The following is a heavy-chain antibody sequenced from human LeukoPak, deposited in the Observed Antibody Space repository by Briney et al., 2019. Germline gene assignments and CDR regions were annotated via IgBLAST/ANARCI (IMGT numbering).Heavy chain of an antibody. J-gene: IGHJ6*03. CDR3: ARVSSGSYFGYYYYYMDV. V-gene: IGHV3-74*01. CDR2: INSDGSST. CDR1: GFTFSNYW. D-gene: IGHD1-26*01. Sequence: GGSLRLSCAASGFTFSNYWMHWVRQAPGKGLVWVSRINSDGSSTSYAASVKGRFTIFRDNAKNTLYLQMNSLRAEDTAVYYCARVSSGSYFGYYYYYMDVWGKGTTVTVSS.